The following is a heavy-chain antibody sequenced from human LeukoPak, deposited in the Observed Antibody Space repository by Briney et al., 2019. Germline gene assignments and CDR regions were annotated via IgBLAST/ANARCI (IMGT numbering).Heavy chain of an antibody. CDR3: AKDWGSTSGWFDS. CDR1: GFTFSSYA. CDR2: ISGSGVST. Sequence: GGSLRLSCAASGFTFSSYAMSWVRQAPGKGLEWVSAISGSGVSTYHADSVKGRFTISRDNSKNTLFVQMNSLRAEDTAVYYCAKDWGSTSGWFDSWGQGTLVTVSS. D-gene: IGHD2-2*01. J-gene: IGHJ5*01. V-gene: IGHV3-23*01.